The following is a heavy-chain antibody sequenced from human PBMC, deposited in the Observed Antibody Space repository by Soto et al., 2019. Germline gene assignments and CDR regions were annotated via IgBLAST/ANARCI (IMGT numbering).Heavy chain of an antibody. Sequence: QAQLVQSGAEVKKPGASANISCKASGYTFTRYNIHWVRQAPGQGLEWMGLIDTRGGSTEYTQRFQGRVTMTRDTSTGTVYMELSSLGFEDTAXXXXXXXXPRDLLRGSFDIWGQGTMVXXXS. D-gene: IGHD1-26*01. CDR1: GYTFTRYN. J-gene: IGHJ3*02. V-gene: IGHV1-46*01. CDR2: IDTRGGST. CDR3: XXXXPRDLLRGSFDI.